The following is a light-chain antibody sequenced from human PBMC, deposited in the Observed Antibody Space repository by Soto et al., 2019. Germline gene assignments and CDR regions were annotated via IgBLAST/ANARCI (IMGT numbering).Light chain of an antibody. Sequence: QAVVTQAPSASGAPGQRVFISCSGSSPNIGSNYVYWYQQFPGTAPKLLILRNSQRPSGVPDRFSASKSGTSASLAISGLRSEDEADYHCAAWDDNLRSVVFGGGTKLTVL. V-gene: IGLV1-47*01. CDR1: SPNIGSNY. CDR2: RNS. CDR3: AAWDDNLRSVV. J-gene: IGLJ2*01.